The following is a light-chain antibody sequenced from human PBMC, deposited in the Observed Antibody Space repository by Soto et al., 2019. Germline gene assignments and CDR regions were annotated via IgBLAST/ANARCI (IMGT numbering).Light chain of an antibody. Sequence: EIVLTQSPGTLSLSPGERATLSCRASQSVSSSYLAWYQQKPGQAPRLLIYGASSRATGIPDRFSGSGSGTDFTLTNSRLEPEDFAVYYCQQYGSSPRTFGGGTKVEIK. CDR2: GAS. V-gene: IGKV3-20*01. CDR1: QSVSSSY. J-gene: IGKJ4*01. CDR3: QQYGSSPRT.